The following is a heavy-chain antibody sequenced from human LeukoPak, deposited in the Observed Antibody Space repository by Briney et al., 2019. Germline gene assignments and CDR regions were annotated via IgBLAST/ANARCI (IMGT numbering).Heavy chain of an antibody. J-gene: IGHJ4*02. D-gene: IGHD1-26*01. V-gene: IGHV1-2*02. CDR3: ARERIVGATLDY. CDR2: INPDSGGT. CDR1: GYTFNDYY. Sequence: ASVKVSCKASGYTFNDYYMHWVRQAPGQGLEWMGRINPDSGGTDYAQKFQGRVTMTRDTSITTTYMDLSRLRPDDTAVYYCARERIVGATLDYWGQGTLVTGSS.